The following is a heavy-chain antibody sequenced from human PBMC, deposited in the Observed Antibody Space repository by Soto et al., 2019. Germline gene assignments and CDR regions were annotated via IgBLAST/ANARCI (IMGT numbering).Heavy chain of an antibody. Sequence: EVQLVESGGGLVQPGGSLRLSCAASGFTFSSYWMHWVRQAPGKGLVWVSRINSDGSSTSYANSVKGRCTISRDNAKNTLYLQMNSLRAEDTAVYYCARGGSLNWYFDLWGRGTLVTVFS. D-gene: IGHD1-26*01. V-gene: IGHV3-74*01. J-gene: IGHJ2*01. CDR1: GFTFSSYW. CDR3: ARGGSLNWYFDL. CDR2: INSDGSST.